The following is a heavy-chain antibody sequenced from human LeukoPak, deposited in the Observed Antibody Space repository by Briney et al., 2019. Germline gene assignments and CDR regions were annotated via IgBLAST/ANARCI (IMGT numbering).Heavy chain of an antibody. Sequence: SVKVSCKASGGTFSSYAISWVRQAPGQGLEWMGRIIPIFGIANYAQKFQGRVTITADKSTSTAYMELSSLRSEDTAVYYCASDQENYYDSSGYYFGDYWGQGTLVTVPS. V-gene: IGHV1-69*04. J-gene: IGHJ4*02. CDR1: GGTFSSYA. CDR2: IIPIFGIA. D-gene: IGHD3-22*01. CDR3: ASDQENYYDSSGYYFGDY.